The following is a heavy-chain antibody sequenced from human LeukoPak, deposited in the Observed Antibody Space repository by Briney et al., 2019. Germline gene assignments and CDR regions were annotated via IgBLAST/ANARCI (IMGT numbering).Heavy chain of an antibody. J-gene: IGHJ4*02. CDR3: ARPGIAAAGTVFLVDY. CDR2: ISSSGSTI. CDR1: GFTFSDYY. Sequence: GGSLRLSCAASGFTFSDYYMSWIRQAPGKGLEWVSYISSSGSTIYYADSVKGRFTISRDNAKNSLYLQMNSLRAEDTAVNYCARPGIAAAGTVFLVDYWGQGTLVTVSS. V-gene: IGHV3-11*01. D-gene: IGHD6-13*01.